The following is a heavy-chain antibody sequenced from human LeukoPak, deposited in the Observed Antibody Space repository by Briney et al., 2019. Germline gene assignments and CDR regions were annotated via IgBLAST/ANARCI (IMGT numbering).Heavy chain of an antibody. Sequence: SQTLSLTCTVSGGSISSGSYYWSWIRQPAGKGLEWIGRIYNSGSTNYNPSLKSRVTTSVDTSKNQFSLKLSSVTAADTAVYYCARVGYRYGRMVFDYWGQGTLVTVST. CDR2: IYNSGST. J-gene: IGHJ4*02. V-gene: IGHV4-61*02. CDR1: GGSISSGSYY. D-gene: IGHD5-18*01. CDR3: ARVGYRYGRMVFDY.